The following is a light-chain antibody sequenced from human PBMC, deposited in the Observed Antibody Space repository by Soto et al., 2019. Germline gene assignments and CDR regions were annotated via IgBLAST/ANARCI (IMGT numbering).Light chain of an antibody. CDR3: QQRNSYPIT. CDR1: QGISDY. V-gene: IGKV1-9*01. Sequence: DIQLTQSPSFLSASVGDRVTITCRASQGISDYFAWYQQKLGKAPKLLIYAASTLQSGVPSRFSGSGSGTEFTLTISSLQPEDFATYYCQQRNSYPITVGQGTRLEIK. CDR2: AAS. J-gene: IGKJ5*01.